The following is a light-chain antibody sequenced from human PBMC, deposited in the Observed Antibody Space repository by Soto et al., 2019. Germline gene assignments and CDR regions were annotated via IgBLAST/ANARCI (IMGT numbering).Light chain of an antibody. Sequence: EIVMTQSPVTLSVSPGERVTLSCRASQNVNINLAWYQQRPDQAPKVLIYGASNRASGIPDRFSGSGSGTDFTLTISSLEPDDFALYYCQQYKDWPPLTFGGGTRVEIK. CDR2: GAS. V-gene: IGKV3D-15*01. J-gene: IGKJ4*01. CDR3: QQYKDWPPLT. CDR1: QNVNIN.